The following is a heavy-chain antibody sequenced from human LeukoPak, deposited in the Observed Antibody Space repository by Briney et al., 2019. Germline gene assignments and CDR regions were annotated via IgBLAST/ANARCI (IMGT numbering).Heavy chain of an antibody. J-gene: IGHJ4*02. CDR2: ISGSGGST. D-gene: IGHD2-21*02. CDR3: AKAHCGGDCYPTLY. V-gene: IGHV3-23*01. Sequence: PGGSLRLSCAASGFTFSSYAMSWVRQAPGKGLEWVSAISGSGGSTYYADSVKGRFTISRDNSKNTLYLQMNSLRAEDTAVYYCAKAHCGGDCYPTLYSGQGTLVTVSS. CDR1: GFTFSSYA.